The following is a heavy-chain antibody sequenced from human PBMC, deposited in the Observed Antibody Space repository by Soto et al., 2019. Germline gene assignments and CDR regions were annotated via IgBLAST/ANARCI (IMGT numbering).Heavy chain of an antibody. CDR2: IIPIFGTA. D-gene: IGHD1-1*01. Sequence: QVQLVQSGAEVKKPGSSVKVSCKASGGTFSSYAISWVRQAPGQGLEWMGGIIPIFGTANYAQKFQGRVTITADEYRSTAYMELSSLRSEDTAVYYCARSWRGRQYLWRFDYWGQGTLVTVSS. CDR3: ARSWRGRQYLWRFDY. CDR1: GGTFSSYA. J-gene: IGHJ4*02. V-gene: IGHV1-69*01.